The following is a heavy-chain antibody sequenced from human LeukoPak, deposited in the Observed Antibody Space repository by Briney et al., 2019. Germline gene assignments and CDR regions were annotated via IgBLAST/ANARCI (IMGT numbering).Heavy chain of an antibody. CDR1: GGSISSGSYY. CDR2: MYYRGNT. CDR3: ARVGKQWLVLRGWFDP. D-gene: IGHD6-19*01. Sequence: KPSETLSLTCTVSGGSISSGSYYWSWIRQPAGKGLEWIGYMYYRGNTNYDPSLKSRVTISIDTPNNQFSLKLSSVTAADTAVYYCARVGKQWLVLRGWFDPWGQGTLVTVSS. J-gene: IGHJ5*02. V-gene: IGHV4-61*10.